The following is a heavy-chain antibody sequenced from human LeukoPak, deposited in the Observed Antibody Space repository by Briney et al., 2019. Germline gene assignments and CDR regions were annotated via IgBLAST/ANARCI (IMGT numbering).Heavy chain of an antibody. V-gene: IGHV1-18*04. J-gene: IGHJ4*02. CDR3: ARDWSRGSGPEDY. D-gene: IGHD3-10*01. CDR2: ISAYNGNT. Sequence: ASVKVSCKASGYTFTGYYMHWVRQAPGQGLEWMGWISAYNGNTNYAQKLQGRVTMTTDTSTSTAYMELRSLRSDDTAVYYCARDWSRGSGPEDYWGQGTLVTVSS. CDR1: GYTFTGYY.